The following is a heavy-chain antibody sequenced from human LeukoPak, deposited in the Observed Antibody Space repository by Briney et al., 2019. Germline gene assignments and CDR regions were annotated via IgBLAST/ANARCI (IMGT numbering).Heavy chain of an antibody. CDR2: IYYSGST. Sequence: SETLSLTCTVSGGSISSSSYYWGWIRQPPGKGLEWIGYIYYSGSTNYNPSLKSRVTISVDTSKNQFSLKLSSVTAADTAVYYCAREAGYTRTGTVRPYYFDYWGQGTLVTVSS. J-gene: IGHJ4*02. CDR1: GGSISSSSYY. D-gene: IGHD1-1*01. CDR3: AREAGYTRTGTVRPYYFDY. V-gene: IGHV4-61*01.